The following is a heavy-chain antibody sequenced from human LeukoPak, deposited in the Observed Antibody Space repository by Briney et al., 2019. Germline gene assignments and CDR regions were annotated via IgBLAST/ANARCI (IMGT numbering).Heavy chain of an antibody. Sequence: GGSLRLSCAASGFTFSSYEMNWVRQAPGKGLEWVSSISSSSSYIYYADSVKGRFTISRDNAKNSLYLQMNSLRAENTAVYYCARDPTYYYDSSGVDAFDIWGQGTMVTVSS. CDR3: ARDPTYYYDSSGVDAFDI. J-gene: IGHJ3*02. CDR1: GFTFSSYE. D-gene: IGHD3-22*01. V-gene: IGHV3-21*01. CDR2: ISSSSSYI.